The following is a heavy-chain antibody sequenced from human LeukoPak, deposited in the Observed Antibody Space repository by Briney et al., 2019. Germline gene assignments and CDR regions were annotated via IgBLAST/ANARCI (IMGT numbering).Heavy chain of an antibody. CDR1: GGSISSYY. Sequence: SETLSLTCTVSGGSISSYYWSWIRQPPGKGLEWIGYIYYSGSTNYNPSLKSRVTISVDTSKNQFSLQLNSVTPEDTAVYYCARDRSSRINWFDPWGQGTLVTVSS. CDR3: ARDRSSRINWFDP. J-gene: IGHJ5*02. D-gene: IGHD5/OR15-5a*01. V-gene: IGHV4-59*12. CDR2: IYYSGST.